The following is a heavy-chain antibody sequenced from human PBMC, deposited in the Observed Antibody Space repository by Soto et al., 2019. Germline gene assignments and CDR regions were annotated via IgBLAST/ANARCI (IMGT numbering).Heavy chain of an antibody. CDR1: GGSFSGYY. J-gene: IGHJ4*02. CDR2: INHSGST. Sequence: SETLSLTCAVYGGSFSGYYWSWIRQPPGKGLEWIGEINHSGSTNYNPSLKSRVTISVDTSKNQFSLKLSSVTAADTAVYYCARFFDYGDNYFDYLGQGNLVTVSS. CDR3: ARFFDYGDNYFDY. D-gene: IGHD4-17*01. V-gene: IGHV4-34*01.